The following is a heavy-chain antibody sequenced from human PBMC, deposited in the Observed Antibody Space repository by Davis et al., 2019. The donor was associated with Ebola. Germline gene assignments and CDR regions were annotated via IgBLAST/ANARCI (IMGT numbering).Heavy chain of an antibody. CDR3: ARHFRRGGYCSSTSCYDAFDI. J-gene: IGHJ3*02. Sequence: MPSETLSLTCTVSGGSISSSSYYWSWIRQPPGKGLEWIGYIYYSGSTNYNPSLKSRVTISVDTSKNQFSLKLSSVTAADTAVYYCARHFRRGGYCSSTSCYDAFDIWGQGTMVTVSS. CDR1: GGSISSSSYY. D-gene: IGHD2-2*01. CDR2: IYYSGST. V-gene: IGHV4-61*05.